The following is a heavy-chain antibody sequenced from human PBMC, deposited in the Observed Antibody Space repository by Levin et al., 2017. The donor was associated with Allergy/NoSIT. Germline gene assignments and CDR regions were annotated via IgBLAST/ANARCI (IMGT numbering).Heavy chain of an antibody. Sequence: GGSLRLSCAASGFTFSSYGMHWVRQAPGKGLEWVAVISYDGSNKDYADSVKGRFTISRDNSKNTLYLQMNSLRAEDTAVYYCVKDGYESRGYILRGGWVDPWGQGTLVTVSS. D-gene: IGHD3-22*01. CDR2: ISYDGSNK. J-gene: IGHJ5*02. CDR3: VKDGYESRGYILRGGWVDP. CDR1: GFTFSSYG. V-gene: IGHV3-30*18.